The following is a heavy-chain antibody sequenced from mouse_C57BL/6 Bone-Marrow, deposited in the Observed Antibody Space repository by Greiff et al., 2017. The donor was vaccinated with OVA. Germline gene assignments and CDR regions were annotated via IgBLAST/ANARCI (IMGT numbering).Heavy chain of an antibody. CDR3: ARDTFDYDYAMDY. D-gene: IGHD2-4*01. Sequence: EVQVVESGGGLVKPGGSLKLSCAASGFTFSSYAMSWVRQTPEKRLEWVATISDGGSYTYYPDNVKGRFTISRDNAKNNLYLQMSHLKSEDTAMYYCARDTFDYDYAMDYWGQGTSVTVSS. CDR1: GFTFSSYA. J-gene: IGHJ4*01. V-gene: IGHV5-4*01. CDR2: ISDGGSYT.